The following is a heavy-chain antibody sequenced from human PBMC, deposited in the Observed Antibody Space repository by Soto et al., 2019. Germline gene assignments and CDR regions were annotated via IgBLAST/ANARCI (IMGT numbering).Heavy chain of an antibody. CDR3: AKSNYDFWSGYAFDY. CDR1: GFTFSSYG. CDR2: ISYDGSNK. Sequence: QVQLVESGGGVVQPGRSLRLSCAASGFTFSSYGMHWVRQAPGKGLEWVAVISYDGSNKYYADPVKGRFTISRDNSKNTLYLQMNRLRAEDTAVYYCAKSNYDFWSGYAFDYWGQGTLVTVSS. D-gene: IGHD3-3*01. V-gene: IGHV3-30*18. J-gene: IGHJ4*02.